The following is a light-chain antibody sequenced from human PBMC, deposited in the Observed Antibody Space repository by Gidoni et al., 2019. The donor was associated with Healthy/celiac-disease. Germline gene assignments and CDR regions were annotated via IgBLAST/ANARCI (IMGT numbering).Light chain of an antibody. J-gene: IGKJ4*01. Sequence: EIELTQSPATLSLSPGERATLSCRASQSVSNYLAWYQQKPGQAPRLLIYDASNSATGIPARFSGIGSGTDFTLTISSLEPEDFAVYSCQPRSNWPPTFGGGTKVDLK. CDR1: QSVSNY. CDR3: QPRSNWPPT. CDR2: DAS. V-gene: IGKV3-11*01.